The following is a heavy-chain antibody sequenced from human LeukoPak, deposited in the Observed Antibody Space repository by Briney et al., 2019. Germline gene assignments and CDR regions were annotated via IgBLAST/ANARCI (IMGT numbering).Heavy chain of an antibody. V-gene: IGHV3-9*01. D-gene: IGHD3-22*01. CDR2: ISWNSGSI. CDR3: AKDRDYYDSSGYFDY. CDR1: GFTFDDYA. J-gene: IGHJ4*02. Sequence: PGGSLRLSCAASGFTFDDYAMHWVRQAPGKGLEWVSGISWNSGSIGYADSVKGRFTISRDNAKNPLYLQMNSLRAEDTALYYCAKDRDYYDSSGYFDYWGQGTLVTVSS.